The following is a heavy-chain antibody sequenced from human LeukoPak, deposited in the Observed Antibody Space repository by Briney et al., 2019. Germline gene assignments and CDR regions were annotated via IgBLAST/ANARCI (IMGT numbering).Heavy chain of an antibody. CDR2: IYYSGST. Sequence: PSETLSLTCTVSDGSISSGGYCWSWIRQHPGKGLEWIGYIYYSGSTYYNPSLKTRVTISVDTSKNQFSLKLSSVTAADTGVYYCARAVDSSGWSFDYWGQGTLVTVSS. J-gene: IGHJ4*02. CDR1: DGSISSGGYC. V-gene: IGHV4-31*03. CDR3: ARAVDSSGWSFDY. D-gene: IGHD3-22*01.